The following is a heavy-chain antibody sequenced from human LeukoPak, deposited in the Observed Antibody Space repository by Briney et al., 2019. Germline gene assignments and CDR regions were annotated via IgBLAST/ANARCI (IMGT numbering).Heavy chain of an antibody. V-gene: IGHV3-23*01. D-gene: IGHD3-10*01. CDR1: GFTFSSYA. J-gene: IGHJ4*02. Sequence: GGSLRLSCAASGFTFSSYAMSWVRQAPGKGLEWVSAISGSGGSTYYADSVKGRFTISRDNSKNTLYLQMNSLRAEDTAVYYCANGPPPRTGKRSGNNEYGSGSYYNPEGYWGQGTLVTVSS. CDR2: ISGSGGST. CDR3: ANGPPPRTGKRSGNNEYGSGSYYNPEGY.